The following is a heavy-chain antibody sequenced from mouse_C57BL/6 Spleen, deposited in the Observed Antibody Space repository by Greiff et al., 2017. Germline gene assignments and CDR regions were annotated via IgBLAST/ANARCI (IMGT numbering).Heavy chain of an antibody. CDR2: IRNKANNHAT. CDR1: GFTFSDAW. CDR3: TRPGTTVVAPFAY. J-gene: IGHJ3*01. V-gene: IGHV6-6*01. Sequence: EVNVVESGGGLVQPGGSMKLSCAASGFTFSDAWMDWVRQSPEKGLEWVAEIRNKANNHATYYAESVKGRFTISRDDSKSSVYLQMNSLRAEDTGIYYCTRPGTTVVAPFAYWGQGTLVTVSA. D-gene: IGHD1-1*01.